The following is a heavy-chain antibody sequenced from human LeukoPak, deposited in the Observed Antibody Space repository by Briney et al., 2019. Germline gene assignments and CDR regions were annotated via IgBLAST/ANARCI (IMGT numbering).Heavy chain of an antibody. Sequence: GGSLRLSCAASGFTFSSYSMNWVRQAPGKGLEWVSSISSSSSYIYYADSVKGRFTFSRDNAKNSLYLQMNSLRAEDTAVYYCAELGITMIGGVWGKGTTVTISS. V-gene: IGHV3-21*01. CDR3: AELGITMIGGV. CDR1: GFTFSSYS. CDR2: ISSSSSYI. J-gene: IGHJ6*04. D-gene: IGHD3-10*02.